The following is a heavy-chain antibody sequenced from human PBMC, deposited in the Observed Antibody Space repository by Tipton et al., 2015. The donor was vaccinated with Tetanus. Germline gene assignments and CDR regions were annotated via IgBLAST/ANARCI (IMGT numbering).Heavy chain of an antibody. Sequence: TLSLTCAVYGGSFSNYYLTWIRQPPGQGLEWIGYIYYSGTTYYNPSLKSRVTISVDTSNNQFSLKVTSVTAADTAVYYCARVFTRGYTYGTTFDYWGQGTLVTVSS. CDR1: GGSFSNYY. J-gene: IGHJ4*02. CDR3: ARVFTRGYTYGTTFDY. CDR2: IYYSGTT. D-gene: IGHD5-18*01. V-gene: IGHV4-30-4*08.